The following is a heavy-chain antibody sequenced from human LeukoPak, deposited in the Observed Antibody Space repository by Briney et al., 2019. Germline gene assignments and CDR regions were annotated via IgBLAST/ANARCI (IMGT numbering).Heavy chain of an antibody. D-gene: IGHD1-26*01. J-gene: IGHJ4*02. CDR3: AKSGHGSYVGGNYFDY. CDR2: ISGSGGST. CDR1: GFTFSSYA. V-gene: IGHV3-23*01. Sequence: GGSLRLSCAASGFTFSSYAMSWVRQAPGKGLEWVSAISGSGGSTYYADSVKGRFTISRDNSKNTLYLQMNSLRAEDTAVYYCAKSGHGSYVGGNYFDYWGQGTLVTVSS.